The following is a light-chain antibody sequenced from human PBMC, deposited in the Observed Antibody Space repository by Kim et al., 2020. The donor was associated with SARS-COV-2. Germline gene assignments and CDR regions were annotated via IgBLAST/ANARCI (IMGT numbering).Light chain of an antibody. V-gene: IGLV4-60*03. Sequence: SACAALGTSVKLTCTLRSGHSSYIIAWHQQQPGKAPRYLMKIEGSGSYNKGSGVPDRFSGSSSGADRYLTIPNLQSEDEADYYCETWDSNTRVFGG. J-gene: IGLJ3*02. CDR2: IEGSGSY. CDR3: ETWDSNTRV. CDR1: SGHSSYI.